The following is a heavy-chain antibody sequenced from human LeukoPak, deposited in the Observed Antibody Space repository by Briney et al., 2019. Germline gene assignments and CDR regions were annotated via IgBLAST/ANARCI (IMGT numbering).Heavy chain of an antibody. CDR2: ISSSSSTI. V-gene: IGHV3-48*01. CDR3: MARIVGTTLDAFDI. Sequence: GGSLRLSCAAPGFTFSSYSMNWVRQAPGKGLEWVSYISSSSSTIYYADSVKGRFTISRDNAKNSLYLQMNNLRAEDTAVYYCMARIVGTTLDAFDIWGQGTMVTVSS. J-gene: IGHJ3*02. D-gene: IGHD1-26*01. CDR1: GFTFSSYS.